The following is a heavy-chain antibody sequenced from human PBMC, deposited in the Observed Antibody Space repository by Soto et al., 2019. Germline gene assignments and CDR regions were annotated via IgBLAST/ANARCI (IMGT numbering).Heavy chain of an antibody. CDR3: ANLKGWFYGMDV. Sequence: GGSLRLSCAASGFTFSSYAMSWVRQAPGKGLEWVSAISGSGGSTYYADSVKGRFTISRDNSKNTLYLQMNSLRAEDTAVYYCANLKGWFYGMDVWGQGTTVTVSS. V-gene: IGHV3-23*01. CDR2: ISGSGGST. J-gene: IGHJ6*02. CDR1: GFTFSSYA. D-gene: IGHD2-15*01.